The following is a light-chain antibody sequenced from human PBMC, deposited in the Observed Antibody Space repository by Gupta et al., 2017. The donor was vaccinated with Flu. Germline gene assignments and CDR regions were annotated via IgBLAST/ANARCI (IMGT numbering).Light chain of an antibody. Sequence: QPALTQPASVSASPGQSITISCTGTISDVGSYNLVSWYQQHPGKDPKVISYDVSKWPSGVSNRFSGSKSGNTASLTISGLQADDEADYYCCSYAGSNTWVFGGGTKLTVL. V-gene: IGLV2-23*02. CDR1: ISDVGSYNL. J-gene: IGLJ3*02. CDR2: DVS. CDR3: CSYAGSNTWV.